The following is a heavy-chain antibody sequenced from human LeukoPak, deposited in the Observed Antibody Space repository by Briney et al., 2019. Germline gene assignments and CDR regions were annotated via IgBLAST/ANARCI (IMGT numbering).Heavy chain of an antibody. J-gene: IGHJ4*02. CDR2: IRNSGSAM. D-gene: IGHD6-6*01. CDR1: GFPYRDYD. CDR3: ARGYSNSL. Sequence: GGSLRLLCAASGFPYRDYDMSWIRQAPGKGLEWVSYIRNSGSAMYYADSVKGRFTIYRDNAKKSLYLQMNSLRAEDTAVYYCARGYSNSLWGQGTLVTVSS. V-gene: IGHV3-11*04.